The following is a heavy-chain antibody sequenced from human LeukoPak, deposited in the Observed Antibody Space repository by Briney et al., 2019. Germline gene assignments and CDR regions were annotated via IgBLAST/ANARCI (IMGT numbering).Heavy chain of an antibody. Sequence: GGSLRLSCAASGFTFSDYYMSWVRQAPGKGLEWVANIKQDGSEKYYVDSVKGRFTISRDNAKNSLYLQMNSLRAEDTAVYYCARVRTPDFDYWGQGTLVTVSS. J-gene: IGHJ4*02. CDR1: GFTFSDYY. D-gene: IGHD1-1*01. V-gene: IGHV3-7*01. CDR3: ARVRTPDFDY. CDR2: IKQDGSEK.